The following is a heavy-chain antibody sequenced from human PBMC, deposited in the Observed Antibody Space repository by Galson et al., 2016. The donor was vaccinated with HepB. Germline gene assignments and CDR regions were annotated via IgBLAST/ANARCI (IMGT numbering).Heavy chain of an antibody. Sequence: SLRLSCAASGFTSSSYSMNWVRQAPGKGLEWVSFISSSSTYIYYADSVRGRFTISRDNAKNSLYLQMNSLRAEDTAVYYCARLVENWNEAGRFDSWGQGTLVTVSS. CDR2: ISSSSTYI. CDR3: ARLVENWNEAGRFDS. J-gene: IGHJ4*02. D-gene: IGHD1-1*01. V-gene: IGHV3-21*01. CDR1: GFTSSSYS.